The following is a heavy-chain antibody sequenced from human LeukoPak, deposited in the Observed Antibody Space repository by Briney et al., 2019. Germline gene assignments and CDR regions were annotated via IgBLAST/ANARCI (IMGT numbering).Heavy chain of an antibody. V-gene: IGHV3-30*02. D-gene: IGHD3-9*01. CDR1: GFTFSSYG. CDR3: AKDSSVGYSDWLAPGGDPYYMDV. J-gene: IGHJ6*03. CDR2: IRYDGSNK. Sequence: GGSLRLSCAASGFTFSSYGMHWVRQAPGKGLEWVAFIRYDGSNKSYADSVKGRFTISKDNSKNTLYLQMNSLRAEDTAVYYCAKDSSVGYSDWLAPGGDPYYMDVWGKGTTVTSSS.